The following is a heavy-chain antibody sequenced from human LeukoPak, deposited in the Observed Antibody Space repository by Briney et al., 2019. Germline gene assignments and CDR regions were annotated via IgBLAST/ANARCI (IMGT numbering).Heavy chain of an antibody. J-gene: IGHJ4*02. Sequence: GGSLRLSCAGSGFAFESFTMTWVRQAPGKGLEWVSLISDTGRDINYADSVRGRFTISRDNTKNSLFLQMDSLRVEDTAIYYCAKGLFSAYDTYLDSWGQGTLVTVSS. D-gene: IGHD5-12*01. CDR3: AKGLFSAYDTYLDS. CDR1: GFAFESFT. V-gene: IGHV3-21*04. CDR2: ISDTGRDI.